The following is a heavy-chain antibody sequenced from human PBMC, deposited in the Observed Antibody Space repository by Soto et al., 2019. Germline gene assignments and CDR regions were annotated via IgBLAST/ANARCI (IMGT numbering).Heavy chain of an antibody. CDR1: GGSFSGYY. CDR2: INHSGST. Sequence: QVQLQQWGAGLLKPSETLSLTCAVYGGSFSGYYWSWIRQPPGKGLEWIGEINHSGSTNYNPSLKSRVPISVDPSKNQFSLKLSSVTAADTAVYYCARRWMVYAIRGAFDIWGQGTMVTVSS. J-gene: IGHJ3*02. V-gene: IGHV4-34*01. D-gene: IGHD2-8*01. CDR3: ARRWMVYAIRGAFDI.